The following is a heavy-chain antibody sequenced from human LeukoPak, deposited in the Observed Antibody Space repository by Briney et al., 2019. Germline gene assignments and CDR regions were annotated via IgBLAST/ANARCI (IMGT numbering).Heavy chain of an antibody. CDR1: GFTFSSYA. D-gene: IGHD3-10*01. CDR3: ASSGSYSYFDY. CDR2: ISYDGSNK. J-gene: IGHJ4*02. V-gene: IGHV3-30-3*01. Sequence: PGGSLRLSCAASGFTFSSYAMHWVRQAPGKGLGWVAVISYDGSNKYYADSVKGRFTISRDNSKNTLYLQMNSLRAEDTAVYYCASSGSYSYFDYWGQGTLVTVSS.